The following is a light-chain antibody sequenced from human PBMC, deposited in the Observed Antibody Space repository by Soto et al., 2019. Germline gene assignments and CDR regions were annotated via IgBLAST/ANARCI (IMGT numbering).Light chain of an antibody. CDR2: GAS. V-gene: IGKV3D-15*01. CDR3: QQYNDWPRT. Sequence: EFVLTQSPATLSVSPGERSTLSCRASQSVSSNLAWYQQKPGQAPRLLIYGASSRATGIPDRFSGSGSGTDFTLTISSPQSEDFAVYYCQQYNDWPRTFGQGTKVDIK. J-gene: IGKJ1*01. CDR1: QSVSSN.